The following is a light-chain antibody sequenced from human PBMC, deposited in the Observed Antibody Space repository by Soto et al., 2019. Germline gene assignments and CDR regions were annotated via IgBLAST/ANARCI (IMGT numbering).Light chain of an antibody. Sequence: DIQMTQSPSTLSASVGDRVTITCRASQSISSWLAWYQQKPGRAPQLLIFAASSLHSGVPPRFSGGGSGTHFTLTITTTQPEDAATYYCQQSYSVPYTFGQGTKVDIK. CDR3: QQSYSVPYT. CDR2: AAS. J-gene: IGKJ2*01. CDR1: QSISSW. V-gene: IGKV1-5*01.